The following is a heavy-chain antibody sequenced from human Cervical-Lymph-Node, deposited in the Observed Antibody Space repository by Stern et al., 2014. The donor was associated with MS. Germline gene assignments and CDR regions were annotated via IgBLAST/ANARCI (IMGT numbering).Heavy chain of an antibody. D-gene: IGHD7-27*01. Sequence: EVQLLESGGGLVKPGGSLRLSCAASGFTFSSYSMNWVRQAPGKGLEWVSSISSSSSYIYYADSVKGRFTLSREQAKHSLYLQMNSLRAEDTPVYYFARDSLGMTSFDYWAQGTLVTVSS. CDR1: GFTFSSYS. CDR2: ISSSSSYI. J-gene: IGHJ4*02. CDR3: ARDSLGMTSFDY. V-gene: IGHV3-21*01.